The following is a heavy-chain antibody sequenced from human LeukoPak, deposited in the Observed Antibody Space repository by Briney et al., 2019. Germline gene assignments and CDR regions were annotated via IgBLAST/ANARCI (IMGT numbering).Heavy chain of an antibody. CDR2: VSYDGSNK. V-gene: IGHV3-30*03. CDR3: ARGSAPYTSMMPNFDY. J-gene: IGHJ4*02. CDR1: GFTFSSYG. Sequence: GRSLRLSCAASGFTFSSYGMHWVRQAPGKGLEWVAIVSYDGSNKYYADSVKGRFTISRDNSKNTLYLQMNSLRSDDTAVYYCARGSAPYTSMMPNFDYWGQGTLVTVSS. D-gene: IGHD3-16*01.